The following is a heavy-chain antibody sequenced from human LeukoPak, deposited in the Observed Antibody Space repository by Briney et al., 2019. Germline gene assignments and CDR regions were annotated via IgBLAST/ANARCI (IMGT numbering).Heavy chain of an antibody. J-gene: IGHJ4*02. V-gene: IGHV3-53*01. CDR2: IYSGGST. CDR1: GFTFSSNY. Sequence: GGSLRLSCAASGFTFSSNYMSWVRQAPGKGLEWVSVIYSGGSTYYADSVKGRFTISRDNSKNTLYLQMNSLRAEDTAVYYCARDRPDYGVDYWGQGTLVTVSS. CDR3: ARDRPDYGVDY. D-gene: IGHD4-17*01.